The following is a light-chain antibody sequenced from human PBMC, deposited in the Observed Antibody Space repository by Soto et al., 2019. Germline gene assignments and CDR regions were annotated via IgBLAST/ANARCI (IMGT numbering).Light chain of an antibody. Sequence: EDVLTQSPATLSLSPGERATLSCRASQSVRNLLGWYQQKPGQSPRLLIYDASNRATGVPARFSGSGSGTDFTLTISTLEAEDFAFYYCQQRSSWPLTFGQGTRLEIK. J-gene: IGKJ5*01. CDR1: QSVRNL. V-gene: IGKV3-11*01. CDR3: QQRSSWPLT. CDR2: DAS.